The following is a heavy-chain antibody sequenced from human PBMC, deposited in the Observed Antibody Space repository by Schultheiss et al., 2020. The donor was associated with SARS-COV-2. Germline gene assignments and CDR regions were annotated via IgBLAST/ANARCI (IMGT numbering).Heavy chain of an antibody. V-gene: IGHV4-59*01. D-gene: IGHD3-10*01. J-gene: IGHJ4*02. Sequence: SETLSLTCTVSSGSPIPYYWTWIRQPPGKGLDPIGNIYFTGITKYNPSLKSRVAISVDTSKNQFSLKLSSVTAADTAVYYCARAARVEQLFSVRGGHLDYWGRGTQVTVSS. CDR3: ARAARVEQLFSVRGGHLDY. CDR2: IYFTGIT. CDR1: SGSPIPYY.